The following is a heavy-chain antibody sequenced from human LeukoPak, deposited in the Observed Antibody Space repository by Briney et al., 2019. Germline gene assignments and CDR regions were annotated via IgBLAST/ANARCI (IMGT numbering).Heavy chain of an antibody. CDR1: GFTFSSYA. D-gene: IGHD6-19*01. J-gene: IGHJ3*02. Sequence: GGSLRLSCAASGFTFSSYAMSWVRQAQGKGLGGVSTMSGSGGWIYSADSVKGRFTMSRENSKNTLYLQMNSLRAEDTAIYYCAKDSGWTFNDAFDIWGQGTMVTVSS. CDR2: MSGSGGWI. CDR3: AKDSGWTFNDAFDI. V-gene: IGHV3-23*01.